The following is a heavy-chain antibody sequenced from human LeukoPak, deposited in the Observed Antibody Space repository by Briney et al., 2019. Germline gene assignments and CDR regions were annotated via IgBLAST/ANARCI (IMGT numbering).Heavy chain of an antibody. Sequence: SVKVSCKASGGTFSSYAISWVRQAPGQGLEWMGRIIPILGIANYAQKFQGRVTITADKSTSTAYMELSSLRSEDTAVYYCARDRRVVDTAMVYYYGMDVWGQGTTVTVSS. D-gene: IGHD5-18*01. J-gene: IGHJ6*02. V-gene: IGHV1-69*04. CDR3: ARDRRVVDTAMVYYYGMDV. CDR2: IIPILGIA. CDR1: GGTFSSYA.